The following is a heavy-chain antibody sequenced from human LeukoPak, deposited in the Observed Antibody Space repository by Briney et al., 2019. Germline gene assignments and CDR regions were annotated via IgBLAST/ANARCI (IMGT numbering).Heavy chain of an antibody. Sequence: ASVRVSCKTSGYTFTGYFMHWLRQAPGQGLEWMGRINPNSGDTHYAQSFQGRVTMTRDTSFSTAYMELNRLRSDDTAVYYCARWDCSSTSCPYHFDYWGQGTLVTVSS. V-gene: IGHV1-2*06. CDR2: INPNSGDT. CDR3: ARWDCSSTSCPYHFDY. CDR1: GYTFTGYF. D-gene: IGHD2-2*01. J-gene: IGHJ4*02.